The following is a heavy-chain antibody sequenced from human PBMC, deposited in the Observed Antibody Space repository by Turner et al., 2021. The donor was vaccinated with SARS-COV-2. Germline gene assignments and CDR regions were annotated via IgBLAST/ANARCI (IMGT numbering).Heavy chain of an antibody. V-gene: IGHV4-34*02. CDR2: IHPSGTT. CDR3: AKGDDSRKSGLL. J-gene: IGHJ4*02. CDR1: GGSFSGYY. D-gene: IGHD2-15*01. Sequence: QVQLQQWGAGLLKPSETLSLTCAVYGGSFSGYYWTWIRQPPEKGLEWIGEIHPSGTTYHNPSLKGRVTMSVDTSKNQLYLKVSSVTAADTAVYYCAKGDDSRKSGLLWGQGTLVTVSS.